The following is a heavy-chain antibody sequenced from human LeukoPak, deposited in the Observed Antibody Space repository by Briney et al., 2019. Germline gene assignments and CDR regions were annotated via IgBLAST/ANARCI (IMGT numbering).Heavy chain of an antibody. J-gene: IGHJ4*02. Sequence: SQTLSLTCAISGDSVFSNSSWNWIRQSPSRGLEWLGRTYYRSKWYNDYVVSVKSRININPDTSKNQFSLQLNSVTPEDTAVYYCVGGPGSLLHWGQGILVTVSS. V-gene: IGHV6-1*01. CDR1: GDSVFSNSS. CDR2: TYYRSKWYN. CDR3: VGGPGSLLH.